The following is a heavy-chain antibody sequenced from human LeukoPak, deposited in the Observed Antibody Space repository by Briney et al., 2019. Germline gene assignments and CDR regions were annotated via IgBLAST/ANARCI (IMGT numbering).Heavy chain of an antibody. CDR3: ARPIAAAGNTFDY. CDR2: IYPGDSDT. Sequence: GESLKISCKGSGYSFTSYWIGWVRQMPGKGLEWMGIIYPGDSDTRYSPSFQGQVTISADKSISTAYLQWSSLMASDTAMYYCARPIAAAGNTFDYWGQGTLVTVSS. D-gene: IGHD6-13*01. J-gene: IGHJ4*02. CDR1: GYSFTSYW. V-gene: IGHV5-51*01.